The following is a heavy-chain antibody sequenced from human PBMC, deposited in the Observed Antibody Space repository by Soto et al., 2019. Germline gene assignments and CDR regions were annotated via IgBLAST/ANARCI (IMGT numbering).Heavy chain of an antibody. CDR3: TREVATVPDY. Sequence: WGSLRLSCAASGFTFRSYWMHWVRQAPGKGLVWVSRISPDGSITNYADSVKGRFTISRDNAKNTLFLQMNSLRAEDTAVYYCTREVATVPDYWGQGTLVNVSS. J-gene: IGHJ4*02. V-gene: IGHV3-74*01. CDR1: GFTFRSYW. D-gene: IGHD6-13*01. CDR2: ISPDGSIT.